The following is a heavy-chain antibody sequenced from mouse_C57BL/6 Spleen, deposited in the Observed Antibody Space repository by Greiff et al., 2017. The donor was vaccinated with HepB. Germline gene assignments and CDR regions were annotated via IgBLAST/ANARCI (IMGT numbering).Heavy chain of an antibody. V-gene: IGHV1-80*01. CDR3: ARSAQAYYAMDY. J-gene: IGHJ4*01. D-gene: IGHD3-2*02. Sequence: QVQLQQSGAELVKPGASVKISCKASGYAFSSYWMNWVKQRPGKGLEWIGQIYPGDGDTNYNGKFKGKATLTADKSSSTAYMRLSSLTSEDSAVYFCARSAQAYYAMDYWGQGTSVTVSS. CDR1: GYAFSSYW. CDR2: IYPGDGDT.